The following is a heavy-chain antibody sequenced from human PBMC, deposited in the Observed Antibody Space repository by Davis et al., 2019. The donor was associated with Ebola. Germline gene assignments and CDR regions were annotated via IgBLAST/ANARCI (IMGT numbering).Heavy chain of an antibody. CDR1: GFTFSSYW. J-gene: IGHJ6*02. Sequence: GESLKISCAASGFTFSSYWMSWVRQAPGKGLEWVANIKQDGSEKYYVDSVKGRFTISRDNAKNSLYLQMNSLRAEDTAVYYCARDPEYSSSSRIYYYYYGMDVWGQGTTVTVSS. CDR2: IKQDGSEK. D-gene: IGHD6-6*01. CDR3: ARDPEYSSSSRIYYYYYGMDV. V-gene: IGHV3-7*01.